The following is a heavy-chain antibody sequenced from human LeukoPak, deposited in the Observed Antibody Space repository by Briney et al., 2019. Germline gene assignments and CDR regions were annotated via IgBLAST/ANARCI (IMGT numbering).Heavy chain of an antibody. Sequence: GGSLRLSCATSGFTFSTYSMSWVRQAPGKGLEWVSAIRGGGENTYYADSVKGRFAISRDNSKDTLSLQMVSLRAEDTAVYYCTKISWDGRGTFYWGQGTLVTVSS. CDR1: GFTFSTYS. D-gene: IGHD2-15*01. J-gene: IGHJ4*02. CDR3: TKISWDGRGTFY. CDR2: IRGGGENT. V-gene: IGHV3-23*01.